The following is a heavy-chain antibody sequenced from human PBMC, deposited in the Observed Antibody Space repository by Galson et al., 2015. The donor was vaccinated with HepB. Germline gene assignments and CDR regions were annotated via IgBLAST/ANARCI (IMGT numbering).Heavy chain of an antibody. CDR1: GFTVSSNY. Sequence: SLRLSCAASGFTVSSNYMSWVRQAPGKGLEWVSVIYSGGSTYYADSVKGRFTISRDNSKNTLYLQMNSLRAEDTAVYYCAKHDVSDAFDIWGQGTMVTVSS. J-gene: IGHJ3*02. CDR2: IYSGGST. V-gene: IGHV3-66*02. CDR3: AKHDVSDAFDI. D-gene: IGHD1-1*01.